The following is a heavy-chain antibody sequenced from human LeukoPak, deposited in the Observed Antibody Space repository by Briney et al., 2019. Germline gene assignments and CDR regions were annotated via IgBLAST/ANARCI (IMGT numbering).Heavy chain of an antibody. CDR2: ISVSARST. D-gene: IGHD4-17*01. V-gene: IGHV3-23*01. CDR3: AKDLTSYDDGDYGGSDY. J-gene: IGHJ4*02. Sequence: HSGGSLRLSCSASGLTFTSYAMSWARHPPGKGRGWGSSISVSARSTFYADSVKGRFTISRDNSKDMVYLHMNSLRAEATAIYYCAKDLTSYDDGDYGGSDYWGQGTLVTVSS. CDR1: GLTFTSYA.